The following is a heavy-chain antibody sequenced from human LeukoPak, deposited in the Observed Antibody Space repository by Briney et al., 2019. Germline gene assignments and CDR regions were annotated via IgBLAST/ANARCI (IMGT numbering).Heavy chain of an antibody. CDR3: TAIAARLLGAFDI. Sequence: GASVKVSCKASGYTFTNYAVSWVRQAPGQGLEYMGYISAYNGNTNYAQKLQGRVTMTTDTSTSTAYMELRSLRSDDTAVYYCTAIAARLLGAFDIWGQGTMVTVSS. D-gene: IGHD6-6*01. CDR1: GYTFTNYA. CDR2: ISAYNGNT. J-gene: IGHJ3*02. V-gene: IGHV1-18*01.